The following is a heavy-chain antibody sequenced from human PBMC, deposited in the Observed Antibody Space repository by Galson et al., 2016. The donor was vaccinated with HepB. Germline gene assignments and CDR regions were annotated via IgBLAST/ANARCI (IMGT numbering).Heavy chain of an antibody. CDR2: IWYDGGNK. J-gene: IGHJ3*01. CDR3: ARPYCISTSCYAFDL. Sequence: SLRLSCAASGFTFSNYVMHWVRQAPGKGLEWVALIWYDGGNKYYADSVKGRFTISRDNSKNTLHLQMKSLRAEDTALYYCARPYCISTSCYAFDLWGQGTMVSVSS. CDR1: GFTFSNYV. V-gene: IGHV3-33*08. D-gene: IGHD2-2*01.